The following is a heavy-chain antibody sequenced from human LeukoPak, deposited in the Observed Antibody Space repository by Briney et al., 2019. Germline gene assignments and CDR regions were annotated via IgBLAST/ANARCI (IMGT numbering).Heavy chain of an antibody. D-gene: IGHD4-17*01. CDR1: GGTFSSYG. CDR3: ARGIPGYGDYVSYFDY. J-gene: IGHJ4*02. V-gene: IGHV1-18*01. Sequence: ASVKVSCKAFGGTFSSYGISWVRQAPGQGLEWMGWISAYNGNTNYAQKLQGRVTMTTDTSTSTAYMGLRSLRSDDTAVYYCARGIPGYGDYVSYFDYWGQGTLVTVSS. CDR2: ISAYNGNT.